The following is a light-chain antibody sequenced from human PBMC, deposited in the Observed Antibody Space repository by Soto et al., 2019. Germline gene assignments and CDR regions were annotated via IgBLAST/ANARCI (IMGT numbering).Light chain of an antibody. CDR3: HQYYTAPQK. J-gene: IGKJ1*01. CDR1: QNLLYSSDNKNY. Sequence: DIVMTQSPDSLAVSLGERATINCKSSQNLLYSSDNKNYLDWYQQKPGQPPKLLIYWASTRESGVPDRFSGSGYGTEFTLTSSSLQAEDVAVYDCHQYYTAPQKFGQGTKVEVK. V-gene: IGKV4-1*01. CDR2: WAS.